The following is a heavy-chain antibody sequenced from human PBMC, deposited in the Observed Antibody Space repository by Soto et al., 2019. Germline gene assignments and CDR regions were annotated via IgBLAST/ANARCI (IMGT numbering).Heavy chain of an antibody. CDR2: TSHDGVT. CDR1: SGSSVNVYW. CDR3: AKDYDYGDSLPYDC. Sequence: PLETLPLTCAVSSGSSVNVYWWSWVRQSPGKGLEWIGETSHDGVTNYNPSLEGRVTISIDKSKNTLYLQLNDLGAADTAIYYCAKDYDYGDSLPYDCWGQGTPVTVS. V-gene: IGHV4-4*02. D-gene: IGHD4-17*01. J-gene: IGHJ4*02.